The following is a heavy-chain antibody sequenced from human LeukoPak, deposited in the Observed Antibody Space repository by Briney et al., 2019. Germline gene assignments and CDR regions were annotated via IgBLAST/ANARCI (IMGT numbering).Heavy chain of an antibody. D-gene: IGHD6-13*01. CDR3: ARGGSGSSWYSDY. CDR2: ISSSSSYI. Sequence: GGSLRLSCAASGFTFSSYSMNWVRQAPGKGLEWVSSISSSSSYIYYADSVKGRFTISRDNAKNSLYLQMNGLRAEDTAVYYCARGGSGSSWYSDYWGQGTLVTVSS. CDR1: GFTFSSYS. J-gene: IGHJ4*02. V-gene: IGHV3-21*01.